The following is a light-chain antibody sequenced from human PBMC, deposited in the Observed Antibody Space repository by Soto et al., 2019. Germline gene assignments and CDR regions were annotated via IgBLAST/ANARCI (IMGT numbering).Light chain of an antibody. CDR1: QSISSW. CDR3: QQYNSYPLT. Sequence: DIQMTQSPSTLSASVGDRVTITCRASQSISSWLAWYQQKPGKAPKLLIYKASDLEGGAPSRFSGSGSGTEFTLTISSLQPDDFATYYCQQYNSYPLTFGGGTKVEIK. V-gene: IGKV1-5*03. CDR2: KAS. J-gene: IGKJ4*01.